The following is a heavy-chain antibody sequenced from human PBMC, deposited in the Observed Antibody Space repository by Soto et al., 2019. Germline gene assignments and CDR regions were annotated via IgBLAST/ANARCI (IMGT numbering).Heavy chain of an antibody. V-gene: IGHV3-23*01. CDR1: GFTFSSYA. CDR3: AKEVVSGVDTAMVTLFDY. Sequence: EVQLLESGGGLVQPGGSLRLSCAASGFTFSSYAMSWVRQAPGKGLEWVSAISGSGGSTYYADSVKGRFTISRDNSKNTLYLQMNSLRAEDTAVYYCAKEVVSGVDTAMVTLFDYWGQGTLVTVSS. CDR2: ISGSGGST. D-gene: IGHD5-18*01. J-gene: IGHJ4*02.